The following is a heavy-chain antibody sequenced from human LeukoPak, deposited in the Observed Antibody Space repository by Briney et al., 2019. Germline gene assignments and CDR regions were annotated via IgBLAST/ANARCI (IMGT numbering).Heavy chain of an antibody. CDR2: ISSSGSTI. J-gene: IGHJ4*02. Sequence: GGSLRLSCAASGFTFSSYEMNWVRQAPGKGLEWVSYISSSGSTIYYADSVKGRFTISRDNAKNSLYLQMNSLRAEDTAVYYCARMWLYFDYWGQGTLVTVSS. D-gene: IGHD5-12*01. V-gene: IGHV3-48*03. CDR3: ARMWLYFDY. CDR1: GFTFSSYE.